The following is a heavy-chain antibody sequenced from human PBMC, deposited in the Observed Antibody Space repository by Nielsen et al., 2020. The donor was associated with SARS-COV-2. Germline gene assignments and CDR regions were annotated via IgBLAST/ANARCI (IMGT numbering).Heavy chain of an antibody. CDR2: ISSSSSYT. Sequence: GESLKISCAASGFTFSDYYMSWIRQAPGKGLEWVSYISSSSSYTNYADSVKGRFTISRDNAKNSLYLQMNSLRAEDTAVYYCAPFRVVRGAHNWGQGTLVTVSS. CDR1: GFTFSDYY. CDR3: APFRVVRGAHN. V-gene: IGHV3-11*06. D-gene: IGHD3-10*01. J-gene: IGHJ4*02.